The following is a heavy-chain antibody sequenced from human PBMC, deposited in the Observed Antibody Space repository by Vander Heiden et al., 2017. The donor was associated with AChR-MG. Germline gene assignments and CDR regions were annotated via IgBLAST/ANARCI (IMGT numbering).Heavy chain of an antibody. J-gene: IGHJ6*03. CDR1: GGSFSGYY. Sequence: QVQLQQWGAGLLKPSETLSLTCAVYGGSFSGYYWSWIRQPPGKGLEWIGEINHSGSTNYNPSLKRRVTISVDTSKNQFSLKLSSVTAAETAVYYCARGRITMVRGGWGYYYMDVWGKVTTVTVTS. D-gene: IGHD3-10*01. CDR2: INHSGST. V-gene: IGHV4-34*01. CDR3: ARGRITMVRGGWGYYYMDV.